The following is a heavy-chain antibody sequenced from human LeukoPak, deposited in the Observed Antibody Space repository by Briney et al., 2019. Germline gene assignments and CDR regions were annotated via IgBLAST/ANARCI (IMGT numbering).Heavy chain of an antibody. CDR3: ARQAWTYYYDSSGYYCDY. CDR2: IYYSGST. J-gene: IGHJ4*02. CDR1: GGSISSYY. V-gene: IGHV4-59*08. D-gene: IGHD3-22*01. Sequence: PSETLSLTCTVSGGSISSYYWSWIRQPPGKGLEWIGDIYYSGSTNYNPSLKSRVTISVDTSKNQFSLKLSSVTAADTAVYYCARQAWTYYYDSSGYYCDYWGQGTLVTVSS.